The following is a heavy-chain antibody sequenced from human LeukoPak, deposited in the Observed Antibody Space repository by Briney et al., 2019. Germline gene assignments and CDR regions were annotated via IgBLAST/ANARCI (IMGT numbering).Heavy chain of an antibody. CDR3: ARKGYFDS. Sequence: SETLSLTCTVSGGSISSYYWNWIRQPPGKGLEWIGYIFYSGSTSYNPSLKSRVTISLDTSKNQFSLKLTSMTAADTAMYYCARKGYFDSWGQGTLVTVSS. CDR2: IFYSGST. V-gene: IGHV4-59*08. CDR1: GGSISSYY. J-gene: IGHJ4*02.